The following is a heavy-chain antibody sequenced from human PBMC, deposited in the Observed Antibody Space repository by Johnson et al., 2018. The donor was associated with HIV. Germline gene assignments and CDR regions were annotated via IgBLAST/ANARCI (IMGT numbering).Heavy chain of an antibody. D-gene: IGHD6-19*01. CDR3: TVGWYNLSAFDI. V-gene: IGHV3-11*04. Sequence: VQLVESGGGLVQPGGSLRLSCAASGFTFSDYYMTWIRQAPGKGLEWVSYISSSGSTIYYADSVKGRFTISRDNAKNSLYLQMNSLRAEDTAVYYCTVGWYNLSAFDIWGQGTMVTVSS. CDR1: GFTFSDYY. J-gene: IGHJ3*02. CDR2: ISSSGSTI.